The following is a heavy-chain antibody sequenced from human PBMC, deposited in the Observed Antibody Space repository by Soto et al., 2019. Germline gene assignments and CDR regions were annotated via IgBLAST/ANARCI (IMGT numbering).Heavy chain of an antibody. V-gene: IGHV1-18*01. CDR3: AGESHLSYCGGDCYSVYYFDY. D-gene: IGHD2-21*02. CDR1: GYTFTSYG. CDR2: ISAYNGNT. Sequence: GASVKVSCKASGYTFTSYGISWVRQAPGQGLEWMGWISAYNGNTNYAQKLQGRVTMTTDTSTSTAYMELRSLRSDDTAVYCCAGESHLSYCGGDCYSVYYFDYWGQGTLVTVSS. J-gene: IGHJ4*02.